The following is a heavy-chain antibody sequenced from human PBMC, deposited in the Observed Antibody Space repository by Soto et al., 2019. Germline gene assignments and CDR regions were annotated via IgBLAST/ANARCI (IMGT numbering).Heavy chain of an antibody. CDR2: ISSSSSTI. V-gene: IGHV3-48*02. Sequence: EVQLVESGGGLVQPGGSLRLSCAASGFTFSSYGMNWVRQAPGKGLEWVSYISSSSSTIYYADSVKGRFTISRDNAKNSLYLQMYSLRDEHTAVYYCARPGAYGDYDYWGQGTLVTVSS. D-gene: IGHD4-17*01. J-gene: IGHJ4*02. CDR1: GFTFSSYG. CDR3: ARPGAYGDYDY.